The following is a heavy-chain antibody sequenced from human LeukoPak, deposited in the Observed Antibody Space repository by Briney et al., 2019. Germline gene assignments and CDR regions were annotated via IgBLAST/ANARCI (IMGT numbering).Heavy chain of an antibody. CDR2: IYYSGRT. CDR1: GGSISSGDYY. D-gene: IGHD4-11*01. Sequence: SQTLSLTCTVSGGSISSGDYYWSWIRQPPGKGLEWIGYIYYSGRTYYNPSLKSRFTISVDTSKNQFSLKLSSVTAADTAVYYCARDPRDNYGNYVGDGYWGQGTLVTVSS. V-gene: IGHV4-30-4*08. J-gene: IGHJ4*02. CDR3: ARDPRDNYGNYVGDGY.